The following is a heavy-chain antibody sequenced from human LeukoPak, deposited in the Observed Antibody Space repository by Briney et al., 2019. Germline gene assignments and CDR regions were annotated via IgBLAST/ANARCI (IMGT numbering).Heavy chain of an antibody. CDR3: ARTYSSGPLDY. CDR2: IKQDGSEK. J-gene: IGHJ4*02. D-gene: IGHD6-25*01. Sequence: PGRSLRLSCAASGFTFSSYAMHWVRQAPGKGLEWVANIKQDGSEKYYVDSVKGRFTISRDNAKNSLYLQMNSLRAEDTAVYYCARTYSSGPLDYWGQGTLVTVSS. V-gene: IGHV3-7*01. CDR1: GFTFSSYA.